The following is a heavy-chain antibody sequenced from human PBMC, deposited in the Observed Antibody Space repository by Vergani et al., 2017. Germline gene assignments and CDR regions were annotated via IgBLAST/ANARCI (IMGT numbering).Heavy chain of an antibody. V-gene: IGHV3-21*01. Sequence: EVQLLESGGGLVQPGGSLRLSCAASGFTFSSYAMSWVRQAQGKGLEWVSSISSSSSYIYYADSVRGRFTISRDNAKNSLYLQMNSLRAEDTAVYYCASDDGGNIVVVVAAFDYWGQGTLVTVSS. CDR3: ASDDGGNIVVVVAAFDY. CDR2: ISSSSSYI. CDR1: GFTFSSYA. D-gene: IGHD2-15*01. J-gene: IGHJ4*02.